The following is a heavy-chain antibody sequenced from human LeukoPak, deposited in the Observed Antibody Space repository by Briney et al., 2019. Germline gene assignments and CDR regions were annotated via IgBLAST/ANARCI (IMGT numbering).Heavy chain of an antibody. CDR3: ARDCFGYSYGLNWFDP. Sequence: GGSLRLSCAASGFTFSSYSMNWVRQAPGKGLEWVSSISSSSSYIYYADSVNGRFITCRNNTKNYLYLQMNRPRAEDTAVYYCARDCFGYSYGLNWFDPWGQGTLVTVSS. D-gene: IGHD5-18*01. J-gene: IGHJ5*02. V-gene: IGHV3-21*01. CDR1: GFTFSSYS. CDR2: ISSSSSYI.